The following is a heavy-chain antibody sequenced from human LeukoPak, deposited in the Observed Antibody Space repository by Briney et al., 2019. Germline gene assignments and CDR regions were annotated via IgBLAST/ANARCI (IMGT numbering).Heavy chain of an antibody. Sequence: PSETLSLTCTVSGGSISSSSYYWGWIRQPPGKGLEWIGSIYYSGSTYYNPSLKSRVTISVDTSKNQFSLKLSSVTAADTAVYYCASTPYDFWSGPKYNWFDPWGQGTLVTVSS. CDR3: ASTPYDFWSGPKYNWFDP. D-gene: IGHD3-3*01. J-gene: IGHJ5*02. V-gene: IGHV4-39*07. CDR2: IYYSGST. CDR1: GGSISSSSYY.